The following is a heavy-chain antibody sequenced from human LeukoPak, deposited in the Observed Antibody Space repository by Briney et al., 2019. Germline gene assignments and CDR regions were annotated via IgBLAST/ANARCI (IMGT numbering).Heavy chain of an antibody. Sequence: SETLSLTCAVYGESFGGYNWTWVRQSPGKGLEWIGEIDHSGSTNYSPSLKSRVTISVDTSRNQFSLKLTSVTAADTAVYYCVGTKYNDSPVLSNWGQGSLVTVSS. V-gene: IGHV4-34*01. CDR1: GESFGGYN. J-gene: IGHJ4*02. CDR3: VGTKYNDSPVLSN. CDR2: IDHSGST. D-gene: IGHD1-1*01.